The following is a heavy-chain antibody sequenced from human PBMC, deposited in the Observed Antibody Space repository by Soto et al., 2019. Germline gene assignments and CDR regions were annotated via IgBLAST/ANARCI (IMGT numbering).Heavy chain of an antibody. J-gene: IGHJ3*02. D-gene: IGHD3-22*01. Sequence: QVHLVESGGGLVQPGGSLRLSCAVSGFTFSSYGMNWVRQTPGKGPEWVAYISSDGSDIYYADSVKGRFTISRDNSKNTLYLQMNSLRVEDTAIYYCARDHAHDCNIWGQGTMVTVSS. V-gene: IGHV3-30*03. CDR3: ARDHAHDCNI. CDR2: ISSDGSDI. CDR1: GFTFSSYG.